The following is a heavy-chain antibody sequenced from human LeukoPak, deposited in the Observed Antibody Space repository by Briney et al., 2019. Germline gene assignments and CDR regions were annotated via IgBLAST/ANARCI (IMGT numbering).Heavy chain of an antibody. CDR2: LYYTGST. J-gene: IGHJ4*02. CDR3: TRGTVTISYFDY. Sequence: PSETLSLTCTVSGGSISSYYWSWIRQPPGKGLEWIGYLYYTGSTNYNPSLKSRVTISGDTSKNQFSLKLSSVNAADTAVYFCTRGTVTISYFDYWGQGTLVTVSS. D-gene: IGHD4-17*01. CDR1: GGSISSYY. V-gene: IGHV4-59*01.